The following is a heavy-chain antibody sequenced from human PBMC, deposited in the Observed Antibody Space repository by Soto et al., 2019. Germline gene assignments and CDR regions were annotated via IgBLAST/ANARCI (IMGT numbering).Heavy chain of an antibody. D-gene: IGHD3-22*01. V-gene: IGHV1-8*01. CDR1: GYTFTSYD. Sequence: ASVKVSCKASGYTFTSYDINWVRQATGQGLEWMGWMNPNSGNTGYAQKFQGRVTMTRNTSISTAYMELSSLRSEDTAVYYCARADDYYDSSGYYSGNFWGQGTLVTVSS. CDR2: MNPNSGNT. J-gene: IGHJ4*02. CDR3: ARADDYYDSSGYYSGNF.